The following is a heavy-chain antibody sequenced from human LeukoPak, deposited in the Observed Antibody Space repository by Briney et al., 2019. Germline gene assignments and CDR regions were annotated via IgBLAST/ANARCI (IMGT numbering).Heavy chain of an antibody. Sequence: GGSLRLSCAGSGFSFTDYAVSWVRQAPGKGLEWVSGIGGSGGSTYYADSVKGRFTISSDTSENTPYLQMDSLRAEDTAMYYCAKCAASAWYLHYWGRGTLVTVSS. CDR3: AKCAASAWYLHY. J-gene: IGHJ4*02. D-gene: IGHD6-19*01. V-gene: IGHV3-23*01. CDR2: IGGSGGST. CDR1: GFSFTDYA.